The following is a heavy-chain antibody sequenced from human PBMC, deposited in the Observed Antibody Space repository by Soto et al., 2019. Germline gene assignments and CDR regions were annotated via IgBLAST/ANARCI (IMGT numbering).Heavy chain of an antibody. Sequence: QVQLQESGPGLVKPSGTLSLTCAVSGGSISSSNWWSWVRQPPGKGLEWIGEIYHSGSTNYNPSLKSRVTISVDKSKNQFSLKLSSVTAADTAVYYCARGRVGRSAYYYDSSGYRYFDYWGQGTLVTVSS. CDR1: GGSISSSNW. CDR3: ARGRVGRSAYYYDSSGYRYFDY. J-gene: IGHJ4*02. CDR2: IYHSGST. D-gene: IGHD3-22*01. V-gene: IGHV4-4*02.